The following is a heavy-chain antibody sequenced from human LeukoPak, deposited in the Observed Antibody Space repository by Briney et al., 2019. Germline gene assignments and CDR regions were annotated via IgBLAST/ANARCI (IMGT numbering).Heavy chain of an antibody. CDR1: GFTFSSYA. J-gene: IGHJ5*02. CDR2: ISYDGSNK. V-gene: IGHV3-30-3*01. D-gene: IGHD3-16*01. Sequence: GGSLRLSCAASGFTFSSYAMHWVRQAPGKGLEWVAVISYDGSNKYYADSVKGRFTITRDNSKNTLYMQMDSLRAEDTAVYYCAKEGGAWGQGTLVTVSS. CDR3: AKEGGA.